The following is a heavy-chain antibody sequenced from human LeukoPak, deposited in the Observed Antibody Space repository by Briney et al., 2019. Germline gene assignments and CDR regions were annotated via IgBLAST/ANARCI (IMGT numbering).Heavy chain of an antibody. V-gene: IGHV3-48*03. CDR1: RFTFSSYE. CDR2: ISSSGSST. Sequence: QPGGSLRLSCATSRFTFSSYEMNWVRQAPGKGLEWVSYISSSGSSTYYADSVKGRFTISRDNAKNSLYLQMSSLRAEGTAVYYCARASGLDYWGQGTLVTVSS. D-gene: IGHD3/OR15-3a*01. J-gene: IGHJ4*02. CDR3: ARASGLDY.